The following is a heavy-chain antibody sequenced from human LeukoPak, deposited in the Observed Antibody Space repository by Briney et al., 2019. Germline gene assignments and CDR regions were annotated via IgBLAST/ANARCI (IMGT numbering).Heavy chain of an antibody. CDR1: GYTFTCYD. D-gene: IGHD2-2*02. CDR3: ARDLYCSSTSCYNY. J-gene: IGHJ4*02. Sequence: ASVKVSCKASGYTFTCYDINWVRQATGQGLEWMGWMNPNSGNTGYAQKFQGRVTMTRNTSISTAYMELSSLRSEDTAVYYCARDLYCSSTSCYNYWGQGTLVTVSS. CDR2: MNPNSGNT. V-gene: IGHV1-8*01.